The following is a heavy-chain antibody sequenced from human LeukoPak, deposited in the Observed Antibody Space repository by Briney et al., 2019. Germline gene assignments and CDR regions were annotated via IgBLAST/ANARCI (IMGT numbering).Heavy chain of an antibody. CDR3: ARVGVGATYFDY. V-gene: IGHV4-39*07. J-gene: IGHJ4*02. D-gene: IGHD1-26*01. CDR1: GGSISSSSYY. Sequence: PSETLSLTCTVSGGSISSSSYYWGWIRQPPGKGLEWIGSIYYSGITNYNPSFKSRVTISVDTPKNQFSLKLSSVTAADTAVYYCARVGVGATYFDYWGQGTLVTVSS. CDR2: IYYSGIT.